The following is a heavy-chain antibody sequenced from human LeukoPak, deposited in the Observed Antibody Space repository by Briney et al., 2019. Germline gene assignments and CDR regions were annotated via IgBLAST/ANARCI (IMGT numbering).Heavy chain of an antibody. CDR2: IKNKADAGTA. J-gene: IGHJ4*02. CDR1: GFTFSNVW. D-gene: IGHD4-11*01. V-gene: IGHV3-15*01. CDR3: TTEGLPGSFDY. Sequence: GSLRLSCAASGFTFSNVWMSLVRQAPGKGLEWVGRIKNKADAGTAEYAAPVKSRFSISRDDSKNTVYLQMNSLETEDTGMYYCTTEGLPGSFDYWGQGTLVTVSS.